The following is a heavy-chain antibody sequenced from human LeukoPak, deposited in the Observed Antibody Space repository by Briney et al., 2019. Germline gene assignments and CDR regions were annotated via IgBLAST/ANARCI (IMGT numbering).Heavy chain of an antibody. D-gene: IGHD4-17*01. CDR1: GFTFSSYW. CDR2: INSEGSST. J-gene: IGHJ4*02. Sequence: GGALRLSCAASGFTFSSYWVHWGRQAPGKGLGWVSRINSEGSSTSYADSVKGRFTISRDNAKNTLYLQMNSLRAEDTAVYYCASYGEGFDYWGQGTLVTVSS. CDR3: ASYGEGFDY. V-gene: IGHV3-74*01.